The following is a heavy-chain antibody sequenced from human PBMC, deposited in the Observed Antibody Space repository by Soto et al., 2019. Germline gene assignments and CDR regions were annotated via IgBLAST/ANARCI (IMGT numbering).Heavy chain of an antibody. CDR2: ISYDGSNK. V-gene: IGHV3-30-3*01. CDR3: ARDSVARDYYYYYGMDV. CDR1: GFTFSSYA. J-gene: IGHJ6*02. D-gene: IGHD2-15*01. Sequence: GGSLRLSCAASGFTFSSYAMHWVRQAPGKGLEWVAVISYDGSNKYYADSVKGRFTISRDNSKNTLYLQMNSLRAEDTAVYYCARDSVARDYYYYYGMDVWGQGTTVTVSS.